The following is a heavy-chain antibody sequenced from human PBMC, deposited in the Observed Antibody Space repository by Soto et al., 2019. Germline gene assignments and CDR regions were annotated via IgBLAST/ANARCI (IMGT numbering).Heavy chain of an antibody. Sequence: SETLSLTCTVSGGSISSYYWSWIRQPAGKGLEWIGRIYTSGSTNYNPSLKSRVTMSVDTSKNQFSLKLSSVTTADTAVYYCATTRSTSGSWYYFDYWGQGTLVTVSS. CDR2: IYTSGST. V-gene: IGHV4-4*07. CDR3: ATTRSTSGSWYYFDY. J-gene: IGHJ4*02. CDR1: GGSISSYY. D-gene: IGHD6-13*01.